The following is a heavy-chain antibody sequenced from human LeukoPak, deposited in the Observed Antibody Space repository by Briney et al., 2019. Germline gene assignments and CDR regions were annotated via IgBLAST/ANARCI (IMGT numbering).Heavy chain of an antibody. CDR2: IYTSGST. J-gene: IGHJ3*02. Sequence: SQTLSLTCTVSGGSISSGSYYWSWIRQPAGKGLEWIGRIYTSGSTNYNPSLKSRVTISVDTSKNQFSLKLSSVTAADTAVYYCARDLPGILRYFDWLSPVDAFDIWGQGTMVTVSS. D-gene: IGHD3-9*01. V-gene: IGHV4-61*02. CDR1: GGSISSGSYY. CDR3: ARDLPGILRYFDWLSPVDAFDI.